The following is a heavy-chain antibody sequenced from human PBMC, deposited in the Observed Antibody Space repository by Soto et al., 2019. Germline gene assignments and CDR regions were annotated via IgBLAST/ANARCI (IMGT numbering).Heavy chain of an antibody. D-gene: IGHD2-2*01. V-gene: IGHV3-7*05. CDR2: IKHDGSQI. CDR1: GFTFSSYW. J-gene: IGHJ3*02. CDR3: ARDPGVVPDGDAFDI. Sequence: EVQLVESGGGLVQPGGSLRLSCEASGFTFSSYWMSWVRQAPGKGLEWVANIKHDGSQIHYVDSVEGRFTISRDNAKTSLYLHMSSLRVEDTAVYYCARDPGVVPDGDAFDIWGQGTMVTVSS.